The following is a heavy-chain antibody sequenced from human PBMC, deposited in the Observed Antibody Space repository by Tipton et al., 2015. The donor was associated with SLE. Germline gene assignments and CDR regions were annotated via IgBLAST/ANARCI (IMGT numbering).Heavy chain of an antibody. Sequence: SLRLSCAASGFTFSNYAMHWVRQAPGKGLEWVAVISYDGSNKYYADSVKGRFTISRDNSKNTLYLQMNSPRAEDTAVYYCARGYIVVVIATHSTIGYWGQGTLVTVSS. CDR3: ARGYIVVVIATHSTIGY. CDR2: ISYDGSNK. CDR1: GFTFSNYA. J-gene: IGHJ4*02. V-gene: IGHV3-30*04. D-gene: IGHD2-21*01.